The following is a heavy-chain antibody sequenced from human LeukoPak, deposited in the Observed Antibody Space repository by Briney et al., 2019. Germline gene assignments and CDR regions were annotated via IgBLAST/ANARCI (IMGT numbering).Heavy chain of an antibody. Sequence: ASVKVSCKASGYTFSGYYMHWVRQAPGQGLEWMGWINPNSGATNYAQTLQGRVTMTRDTSSSIVYMELSRLRTDDTAVYYCARALRYDDSSGYYAYWGQGTLVTVSS. D-gene: IGHD3-22*01. CDR2: INPNSGAT. J-gene: IGHJ4*02. CDR1: GYTFSGYY. V-gene: IGHV1-2*02. CDR3: ARALRYDDSSGYYAY.